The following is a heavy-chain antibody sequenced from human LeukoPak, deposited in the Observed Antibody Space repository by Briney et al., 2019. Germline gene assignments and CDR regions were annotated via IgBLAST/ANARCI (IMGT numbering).Heavy chain of an antibody. CDR1: GGSFSGYY. J-gene: IGHJ6*02. CDR2: INHSGST. V-gene: IGHV4-34*01. Sequence: SETLSLTCAVYGGSFSGYYWSWIRQPPGKGLEWIGEINHSGSTNYNPSLKSRVTISVDTSKNQFSLKLSSVTAADTAVYFCARAYDGPPYYYYGMDVWGQGTTVSVSS. D-gene: IGHD3-16*01. CDR3: ARAYDGPPYYYYGMDV.